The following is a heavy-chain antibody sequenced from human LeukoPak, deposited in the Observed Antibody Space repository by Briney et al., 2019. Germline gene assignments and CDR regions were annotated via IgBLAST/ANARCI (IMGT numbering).Heavy chain of an antibody. Sequence: GGSLRLSCAASGFTFDDFGMTWVRQPPGKGLEWVSGINWKGGSTDYADSVKGRSTISRDNAKKSLYLQMNSLRAEDTALYYCVRGNGNYYFDYWGQGTLVTVSS. J-gene: IGHJ4*02. V-gene: IGHV3-20*04. CDR3: VRGNGNYYFDY. D-gene: IGHD1-1*01. CDR1: GFTFDDFG. CDR2: INWKGGST.